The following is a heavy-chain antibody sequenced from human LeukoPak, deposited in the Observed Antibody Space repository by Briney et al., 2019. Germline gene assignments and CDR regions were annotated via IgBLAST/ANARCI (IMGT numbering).Heavy chain of an antibody. CDR1: GGSISSYY. CDR2: IYYSGGT. CDR3: ARGPPPDFDY. Sequence: SETLSLTCTVSGGSISSYYWSWIRQPPGKGLEWIGYIYYSGGTNYNPSLKSRVTISVDTSKNQFSLKLNSVTAADTAVYYCARGPPPDFDYWGRGTLVTVSS. V-gene: IGHV4-59*12. J-gene: IGHJ4*02.